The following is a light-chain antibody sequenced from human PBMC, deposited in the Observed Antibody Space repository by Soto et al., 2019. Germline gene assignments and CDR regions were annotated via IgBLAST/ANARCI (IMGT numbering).Light chain of an antibody. CDR3: QKYNSAPWT. J-gene: IGKJ1*01. V-gene: IGKV1-27*01. CDR1: QGISNF. Sequence: DIQVTQSPSSLSASVGDRVTITCRASQGISNFLAWHQQKPGKVPKLLIYAASTLQSGVPSRFSGSGSGTDFTLTITSLQPEDVATYYCQKYNSAPWTFGQGTKVDIK. CDR2: AAS.